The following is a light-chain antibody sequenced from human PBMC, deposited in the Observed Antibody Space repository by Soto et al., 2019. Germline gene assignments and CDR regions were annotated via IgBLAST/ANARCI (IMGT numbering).Light chain of an antibody. CDR1: QNINNY. CDR2: AAS. V-gene: IGKV1-39*01. CDR3: HQTYSTPFFP. J-gene: IGKJ3*01. Sequence: DIKVTQSPTSLSASEGDRVTITCRASQNINNYLSWYQHRPGKAPKLLIYAASNLQSGVPSRFSGSGSETDFTLTISGLQPEDFATYYFHQTYSTPFFPFGPGTKVDVK.